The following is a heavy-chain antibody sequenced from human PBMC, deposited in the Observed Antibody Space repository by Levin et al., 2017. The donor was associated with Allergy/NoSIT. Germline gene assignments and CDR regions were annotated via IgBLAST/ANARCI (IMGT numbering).Heavy chain of an antibody. CDR3: ARRNWGSPDY. D-gene: IGHD7-27*01. CDR1: GFTFSGYY. CDR2: ITSSGDST. Sequence: GGSLRLSCAASGFTFSGYYMSWIRQAPGKGLEWVSYITSSGDSTNYADSVKGRFTISRDNAKNSLFLQMNSLRAEDTAIYYCARRNWGSPDYWGLGTLVTVSS. V-gene: IGHV3-11*03. J-gene: IGHJ4*02.